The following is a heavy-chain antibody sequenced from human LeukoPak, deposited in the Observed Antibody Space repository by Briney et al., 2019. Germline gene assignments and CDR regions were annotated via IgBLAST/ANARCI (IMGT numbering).Heavy chain of an antibody. D-gene: IGHD3-10*01. Sequence: GASVKVPCKASDYTFISYGITWVRQAPGQGLEWMGWISAYNHNTNYAQNLQGRVTMTTDTSTSTAYMELRSLRSDDTAVYYCARVYYYGSGSYYNIDYWGQGTLVTVSS. CDR1: DYTFISYG. V-gene: IGHV1-18*01. CDR2: ISAYNHNT. J-gene: IGHJ4*02. CDR3: ARVYYYGSGSYYNIDY.